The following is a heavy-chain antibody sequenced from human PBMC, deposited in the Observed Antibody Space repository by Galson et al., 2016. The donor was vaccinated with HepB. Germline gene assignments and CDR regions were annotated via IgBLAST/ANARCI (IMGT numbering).Heavy chain of an antibody. CDR1: GFSFSDYY. CDR3: ARVFGTVTAYHFDY. V-gene: IGHV3-11*01. Sequence: SLRLSCAASGFSFSDYYMSWIRQAPGEGLEWISHIRGGGSTINYADSMKGRFTISRDNAKNSLYLQINSLRAEDTAVYYCARVFGTVTAYHFDYWGRGTLVTVSS. J-gene: IGHJ4*02. CDR2: IRGGGSTI. D-gene: IGHD4-17*01.